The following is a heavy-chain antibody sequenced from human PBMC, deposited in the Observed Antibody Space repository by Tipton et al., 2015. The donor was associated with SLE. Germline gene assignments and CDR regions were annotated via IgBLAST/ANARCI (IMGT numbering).Heavy chain of an antibody. CDR1: GGSISSDIYF. D-gene: IGHD1-1*01. CDR3: ARWEVGYTTNWERFDC. Sequence: TLSLTCSVSGGSISSDIYFWNWIRQPAGKGLEWIGRISTSGSPTYNPSLKSRGTISVDTSRNQFTLKLNSVTAADTAVYFCARWEVGYTTNWERFDCWGQGTPVTVSS. J-gene: IGHJ4*02. V-gene: IGHV4-61*02. CDR2: ISTSGSP.